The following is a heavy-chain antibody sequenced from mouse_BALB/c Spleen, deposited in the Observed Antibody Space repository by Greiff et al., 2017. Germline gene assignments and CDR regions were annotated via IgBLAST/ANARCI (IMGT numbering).Heavy chain of an antibody. D-gene: IGHD1-1*01. J-gene: IGHJ4*01. CDR3: ADSFYYGSRSYAMDY. CDR1: GYSITSDYA. CDR2: ISYSGST. V-gene: IGHV3-2*02. Sequence: VQLQQSGPGLVKPSQSLSLTCTVTGYSITSDYAWNWIRQFPGNKLEWMGYISYSGSTSYNPSLKSRISITRDTSKNQFFLQLNSVTTEDTATYYCADSFYYGSRSYAMDYWGQGTSVTVSS.